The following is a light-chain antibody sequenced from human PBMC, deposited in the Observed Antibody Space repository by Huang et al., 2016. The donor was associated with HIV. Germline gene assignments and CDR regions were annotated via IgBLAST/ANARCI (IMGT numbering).Light chain of an antibody. CDR2: DAS. CDR3: QQYDNWPLT. CDR1: QSVNSN. Sequence: IVMTQSPATLSVSPGERATLSCRASQSVNSNLDWYQQKPGQTPKLLIYDASTRDSGIPARVSGSGSGTEFTLTISSLQSEDFAVYYCQQYDNWPLTFGGGTKVEIK. J-gene: IGKJ4*01. V-gene: IGKV3-15*01.